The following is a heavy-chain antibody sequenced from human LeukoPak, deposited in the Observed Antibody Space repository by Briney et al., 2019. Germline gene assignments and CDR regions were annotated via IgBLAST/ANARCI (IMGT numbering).Heavy chain of an antibody. Sequence: SETLSLTCAVYGGSFSNDYWSWIRQPPGMGLEWIGEISQSGCANYNPSLKSRVTISVDTSRNQFSLKLSSVTAADTAGYYCASRTRAIAAPGTNYWGQGTLVTVSS. CDR3: ASRTRAIAAPGTNY. CDR1: GGSFSNDY. CDR2: ISQSGCA. D-gene: IGHD6-13*01. V-gene: IGHV4-34*01. J-gene: IGHJ4*02.